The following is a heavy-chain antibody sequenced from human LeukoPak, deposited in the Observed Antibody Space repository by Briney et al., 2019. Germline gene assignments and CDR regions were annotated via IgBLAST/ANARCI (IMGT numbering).Heavy chain of an antibody. D-gene: IGHD6-13*01. Sequence: PSETLSLTSAVYGGSLSGYYWRWIRQPPGKGLEWNGEINNSGSTNINPSLRTRVTLPVKTSRNQSSRKRGTVAAADPAVYSFGRVRKGSSWIFDPWGQGTLVTVSS. CDR2: INNSGST. V-gene: IGHV4-34*01. CDR3: GRVRKGSSWIFDP. J-gene: IGHJ5*02. CDR1: GGSLSGYY.